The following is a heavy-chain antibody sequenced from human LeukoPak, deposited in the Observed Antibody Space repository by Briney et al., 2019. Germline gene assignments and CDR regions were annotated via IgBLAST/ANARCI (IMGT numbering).Heavy chain of an antibody. D-gene: IGHD3-3*01. J-gene: IGHJ5*02. V-gene: IGHV4-34*01. CDR2: INHSGST. CDR3: AREIGGYYDFWSGYTNWFDP. CDR1: GGSFSGCY. Sequence: SETLSLTCAVYGGSFSGCYWSWIRQPPGKGLEWIGEINHSGSTNYNPSLKSRVTISVDTSKNQFSLKLSSVTAADTAVYYCAREIGGYYDFWSGYTNWFDPWGQGTLVTVSS.